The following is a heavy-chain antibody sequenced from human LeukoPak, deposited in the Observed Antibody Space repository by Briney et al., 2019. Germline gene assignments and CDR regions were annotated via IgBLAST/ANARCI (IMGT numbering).Heavy chain of an antibody. V-gene: IGHV4-28*03. D-gene: IGHD3-10*01. J-gene: IGHJ6*02. Sequence: PSETLSLTCAVSGYPVSSSNWWGWIRQPPGKGLEWIGYIYYSGSTDYNPSLKSRVTMSIDTSKNQFSLKVSSVTAVDTAVYYCARVWFGGYAMDVWGQGTTVIVSS. CDR2: IYYSGST. CDR1: GYPVSSSNW. CDR3: ARVWFGGYAMDV.